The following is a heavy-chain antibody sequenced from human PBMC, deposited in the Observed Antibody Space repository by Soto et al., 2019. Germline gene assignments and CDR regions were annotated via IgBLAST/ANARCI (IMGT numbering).Heavy chain of an antibody. J-gene: IGHJ5*02. CDR3: ARDVAAAAP. Sequence: ASVKVSCKASGYTFTNFGISWVRQAPGQRLEWMGWINAGNGNTKYSQKLQGRVTITKDTSASTAYMELSSLRSEDTAVYYCARDVAAAAPWGQGTLVTVSS. D-gene: IGHD6-13*01. V-gene: IGHV1-18*01. CDR2: INAGNGNT. CDR1: GYTFTNFG.